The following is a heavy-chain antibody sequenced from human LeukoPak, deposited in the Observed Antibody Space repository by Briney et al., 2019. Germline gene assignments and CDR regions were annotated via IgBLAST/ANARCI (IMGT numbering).Heavy chain of an antibody. CDR3: AKDVLPGRYYYDSSGYFPFDP. V-gene: IGHV3-48*01. Sequence: GGSLRLSCAASGFTFSSYSMNWVRQAPGKGLEWVSYISSSSSTIYYADSVKGRFTISRDDSKNTLYLQMNSLRAEDTAVYYCAKDVLPGRYYYDSSGYFPFDPWGQGTLVTVSS. CDR2: ISSSSSTI. D-gene: IGHD3-22*01. CDR1: GFTFSSYS. J-gene: IGHJ5*02.